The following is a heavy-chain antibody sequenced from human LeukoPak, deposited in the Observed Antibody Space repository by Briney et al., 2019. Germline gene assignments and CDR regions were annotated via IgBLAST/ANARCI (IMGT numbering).Heavy chain of an antibody. CDR3: ARGVGQQLVSDHFDY. CDR2: INPNSGGT. J-gene: IGHJ4*02. Sequence: ASVKVSCKASGYTFTGYYMHWVRQAPGQGLEWMGWINPNSGGTNYAQKFQGRVTMTRDTSISTAYMELSRLRSDDTAVYYCARGVGQQLVSDHFDYWGQGTLVTVSS. CDR1: GYTFTGYY. V-gene: IGHV1-2*02. D-gene: IGHD6-13*01.